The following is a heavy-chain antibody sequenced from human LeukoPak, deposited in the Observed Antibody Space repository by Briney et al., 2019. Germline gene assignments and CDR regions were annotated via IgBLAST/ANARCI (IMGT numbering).Heavy chain of an antibody. CDR3: ARDRSRRAAVAGRGPFDY. V-gene: IGHV3-23*01. D-gene: IGHD6-19*01. CDR1: EFTFSSYA. CDR2: ISASGGST. J-gene: IGHJ4*02. Sequence: GGSLRLSCAASEFTFSSYAMNWVRQAPGKGLEWVSGISASGGSTYYADSVKGRFTISRDNSKNTLYLQMNSLRSEDTAVYYCARDRSRRAAVAGRGPFDYWGQGTLVTVSS.